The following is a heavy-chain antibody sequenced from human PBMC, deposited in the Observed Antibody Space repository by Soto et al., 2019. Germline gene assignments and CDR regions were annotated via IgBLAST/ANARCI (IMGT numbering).Heavy chain of an antibody. V-gene: IGHV3-30*18. CDR2: ISYDGSNK. CDR1: GFTFSSYG. CDR3: ANDLVEYSSPEDYYGMDV. J-gene: IGHJ6*02. Sequence: QVQLVESGGGVVQPGRSLRLSCAASGFTFSSYGMHWVRQAPGKGLEWVAVISYDGSNKYYADSVKGRFTISRDNSKNTLYLQMNSLSAEDTAVYYCANDLVEYSSPEDYYGMDVWGQGTTVTVSS. D-gene: IGHD6-6*01.